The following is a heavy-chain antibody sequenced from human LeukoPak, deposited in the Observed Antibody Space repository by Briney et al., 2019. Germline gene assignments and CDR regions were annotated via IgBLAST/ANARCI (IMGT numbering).Heavy chain of an antibody. CDR1: GFTFSNYA. Sequence: GGPLRLSCAASGFTFSNYAMGWVRQAPGKGLEWVSGITGTTYYADSVKDRFTISRDNSQNTLYLQMNSLRAEDTGVYYCAKGSGTSGYYFDNWGQGTLVTVSS. CDR3: AKGSGTSGYYFDN. J-gene: IGHJ4*02. V-gene: IGHV3-23*01. CDR2: ITGTT. D-gene: IGHD3-22*01.